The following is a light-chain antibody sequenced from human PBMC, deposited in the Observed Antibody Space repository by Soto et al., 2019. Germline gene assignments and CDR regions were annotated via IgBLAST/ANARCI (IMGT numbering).Light chain of an antibody. J-gene: IGLJ3*02. V-gene: IGLV1-40*01. Sequence: QSVLTQPPSVSGAPGQRVTISCTGSSSNIGAGYDVHWYQKLPGTAPKLLISGNSNRPSGVPDRFSGSKSGTSASLAITGLQAEDEADYYCQSYDSSLSGWVFGGGTKVTVL. CDR2: GNS. CDR3: QSYDSSLSGWV. CDR1: SSNIGAGYD.